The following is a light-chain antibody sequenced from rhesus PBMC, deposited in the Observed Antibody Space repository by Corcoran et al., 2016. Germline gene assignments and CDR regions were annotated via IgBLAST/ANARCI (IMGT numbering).Light chain of an antibody. Sequence: EIVLTQSPATLSLSPGERATLSCRASLSVSRSLAWYQQKPGQAPRLLIYDASSRATGIPDRLSGSGSGTDFTLTISSLEPEDVGVYSCQQYSNWLTFGGGTKVELK. CDR3: QQYSNWLT. J-gene: IGKJ4*01. CDR2: DAS. V-gene: IGKV3-17*01. CDR1: LSVSRS.